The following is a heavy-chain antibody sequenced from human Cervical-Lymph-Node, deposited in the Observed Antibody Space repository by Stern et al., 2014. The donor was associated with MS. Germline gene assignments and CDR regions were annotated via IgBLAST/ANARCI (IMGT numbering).Heavy chain of an antibody. D-gene: IGHD2-2*02. V-gene: IGHV7-4-1*02. CDR3: AIHSYTRFFDY. Sequence: VQLVESGSELKKPGASVKVSCKASGYTFTSYAMNWVRQAPGQGLEWMGWINTNTGNPTYAQGFTGRFVFPLDTSVSTAYLQITPLKAEDTAVYYCAIHSYTRFFDYWGQGTLVTFPS. CDR2: INTNTGNP. J-gene: IGHJ4*02. CDR1: GYTFTSYA.